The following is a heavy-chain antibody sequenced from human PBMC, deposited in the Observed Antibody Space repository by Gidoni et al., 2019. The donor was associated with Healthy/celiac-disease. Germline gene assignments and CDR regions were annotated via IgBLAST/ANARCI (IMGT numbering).Heavy chain of an antibody. CDR1: GFTFSRYA. D-gene: IGHD6-13*01. Sequence: EVQLLESGGGLVQPGGSLRLACAASGFTFSRYAMSWVRQAPGKGLEWVSAISGRGGSTYYADSVKGRFTISRDNSKNTLYLQMNSLRAEDTAVYYCANPMGQQLGPSSAIDAFDIWGQGTMVTVSS. J-gene: IGHJ3*02. V-gene: IGHV3-23*01. CDR3: ANPMGQQLGPSSAIDAFDI. CDR2: ISGRGGST.